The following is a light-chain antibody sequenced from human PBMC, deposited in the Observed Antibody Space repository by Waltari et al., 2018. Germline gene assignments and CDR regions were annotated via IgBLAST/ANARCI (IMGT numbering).Light chain of an antibody. CDR1: QSVLYSSNNKSY. Sequence: DIVMTQSPDSLAVSLGERATINCKSSQSVLYSSNNKSYLSWFQQKPGQPPKLLFYWASTRESGVPDRFSGSGSGTDFTLTISSLQAEDVAVYYCQQYYAAPWMFGQGTMVEIK. CDR2: WAS. CDR3: QQYYAAPWM. J-gene: IGKJ1*01. V-gene: IGKV4-1*01.